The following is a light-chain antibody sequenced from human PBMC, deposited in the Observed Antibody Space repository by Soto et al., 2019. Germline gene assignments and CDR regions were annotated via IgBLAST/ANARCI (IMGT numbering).Light chain of an antibody. J-gene: IGKJ5*01. V-gene: IGKV3-11*01. CDR1: QSVSSY. Sequence: EIVLTPSPATLSLSPGERATLSWRASQSVSSYLAWYQQKPGQAPRLLIYDASNRATGIPARFSGSGSGTDFTLTISSLEPEDFAVYYCQQRSNWPAPSFGQGTRLEIK. CDR3: QQRSNWPAPS. CDR2: DAS.